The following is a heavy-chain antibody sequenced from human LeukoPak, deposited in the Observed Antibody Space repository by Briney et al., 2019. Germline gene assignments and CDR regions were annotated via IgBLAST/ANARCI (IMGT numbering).Heavy chain of an antibody. V-gene: IGHV3-48*03. Sequence: GGSLRLSCAASGLTFSSYEMNWIRQAPGKGLEWVSYISSSGSTIYYADSVKGRFTITRDNAKNSLYLQMNSLRAEDTAVYYCARGTHSGSYFFFDYWGQGTLVTVSS. D-gene: IGHD1-26*01. J-gene: IGHJ4*02. CDR3: ARGTHSGSYFFFDY. CDR2: ISSSGSTI. CDR1: GLTFSSYE.